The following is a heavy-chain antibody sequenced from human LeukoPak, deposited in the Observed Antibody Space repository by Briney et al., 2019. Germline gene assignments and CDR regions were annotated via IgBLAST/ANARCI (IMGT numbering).Heavy chain of an antibody. CDR3: ARAKSYYFSFDY. Sequence: VANIKQDGSEKYYVDSVKGRFTISRDNAKNSLYLQMNSLRAEDTAVYYCARAKSYYFSFDYWGQGTLVTVSS. D-gene: IGHD1-26*01. J-gene: IGHJ4*02. CDR2: IKQDGSEK. V-gene: IGHV3-7*01.